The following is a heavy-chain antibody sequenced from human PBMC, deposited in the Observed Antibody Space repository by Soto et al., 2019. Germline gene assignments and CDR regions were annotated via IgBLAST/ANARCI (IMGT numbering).Heavy chain of an antibody. CDR1: GGSISSYY. CDR2: IYYSGST. V-gene: IGHV4-59*08. CDR3: ARRYGWAFDI. D-gene: IGHD3-16*01. J-gene: IGHJ3*02. Sequence: SETLSLTCTVSGGSISSYYWSWIRQPPGKGLEWIGYIYYSGSTNYNPSLKSRVTISVDTSKNQFSLRLSSVTAADTAVYYCARRYGWAFDIWGQGTMVTVSS.